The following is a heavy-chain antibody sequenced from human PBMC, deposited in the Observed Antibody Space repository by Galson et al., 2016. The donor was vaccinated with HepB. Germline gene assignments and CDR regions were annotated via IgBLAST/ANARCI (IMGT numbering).Heavy chain of an antibody. CDR2: VKYDGSEK. CDR3: ARDVVGAAFDS. J-gene: IGHJ4*02. Sequence: SLRLSCAASGFSLSSYWMSWVRQAPGKGLEWVANVKYDGSEKYYVDSVKGRFTISRDNAKNSMSLQMNSLRAEDTAVYYCARDVVGAAFDSWGQGTLVTVSS. D-gene: IGHD1-26*01. V-gene: IGHV3-7*01. CDR1: GFSLSSYW.